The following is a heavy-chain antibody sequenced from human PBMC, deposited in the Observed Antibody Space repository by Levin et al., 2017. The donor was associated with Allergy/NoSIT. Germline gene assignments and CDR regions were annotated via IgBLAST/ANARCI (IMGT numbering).Heavy chain of an antibody. Sequence: SETLSLTCAVYGGSFSGYYWSWIRQPPGKGLEWIGEINHSGSTNYNPSLKSRVTISVDTSKNQFSLKLSSVTAADTAVYYCARVLMGATTGFDYWGQGTLVTVSS. J-gene: IGHJ4*02. CDR1: GGSFSGYY. CDR2: INHSGST. D-gene: IGHD1-26*01. V-gene: IGHV4-34*01. CDR3: ARVLMGATTGFDY.